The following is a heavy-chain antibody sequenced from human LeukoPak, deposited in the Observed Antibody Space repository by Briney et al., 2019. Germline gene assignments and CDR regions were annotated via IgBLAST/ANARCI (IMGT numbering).Heavy chain of an antibody. D-gene: IGHD3-22*01. V-gene: IGHV1-46*01. CDR1: GYTFTSNY. Sequence: ASVKVSCKAFGYTFTSNYMHWVRQAPGQGPEWMGVISPSGGSTTYAQKFQGRVTLTTDTSTSTAYMELRSLRSDDTAVYYCARDYYDSSGYYRYWGQGTLVTVSS. J-gene: IGHJ4*02. CDR2: ISPSGGST. CDR3: ARDYYDSSGYYRY.